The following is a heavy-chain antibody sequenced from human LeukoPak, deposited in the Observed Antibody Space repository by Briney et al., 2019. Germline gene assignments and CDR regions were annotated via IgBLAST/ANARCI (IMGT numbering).Heavy chain of an antibody. Sequence: PSETLSLTCTVSGYSISTGYYWDWIRQPPGKGLEWIGTFYHGGSTYYNPSLKSQVTISVDTSKNQFSLKLSSVTAADTAVYYCARLGFFAGYPLTGTSSETADYYYMDVWGKGTTVTVSS. CDR3: ARLGFFAGYPLTGTSSETADYYYMDV. CDR1: GYSISTGYY. J-gene: IGHJ6*03. CDR2: FYHGGST. D-gene: IGHD3-16*01. V-gene: IGHV4-38-2*02.